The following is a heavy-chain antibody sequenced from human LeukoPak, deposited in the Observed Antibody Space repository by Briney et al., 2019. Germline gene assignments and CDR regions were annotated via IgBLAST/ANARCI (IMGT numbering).Heavy chain of an antibody. CDR2: ITPNTGGT. CDR3: ASAVRFCRGGTCYPGYDY. Sequence: ASVKVSCKASGYTFTGYYMHWVRQAPGQGLEWMGWITPNTGGTNYAQKFQGRVTMTRDTSISTAYMELSRLTSDDTAVYYCASAVRFCRGGTCYPGYDYWGQGTLVTVSS. CDR1: GYTFTGYY. J-gene: IGHJ4*02. D-gene: IGHD2-15*01. V-gene: IGHV1-2*02.